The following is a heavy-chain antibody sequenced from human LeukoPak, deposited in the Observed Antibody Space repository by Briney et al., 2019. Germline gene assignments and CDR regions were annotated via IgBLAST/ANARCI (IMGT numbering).Heavy chain of an antibody. CDR3: ARDAEVGKLFVVLSRYNWFDP. V-gene: IGHV3-7*01. CDR1: GFSFSYYW. D-gene: IGHD3-3*01. Sequence: PGGSLRLSCAASGFSFSYYWMSWVRQAPGKGLEWVANIKQDGSEKYYVDSVKGRFTISRDNAKKSLYLQMSSLRAEDTAVYYCARDAEVGKLFVVLSRYNWFDPWGQGALVTVSS. J-gene: IGHJ5*02. CDR2: IKQDGSEK.